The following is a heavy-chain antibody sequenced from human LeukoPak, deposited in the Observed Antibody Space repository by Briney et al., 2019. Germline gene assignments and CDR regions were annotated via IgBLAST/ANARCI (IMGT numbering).Heavy chain of an antibody. CDR1: GYTFTSYY. J-gene: IGHJ4*02. D-gene: IGHD6-6*01. CDR2: INPTGGST. V-gene: IGHV1-46*01. CDR3: ARTAARRFDY. Sequence: ASVKVSCTASGYTFTSYYMHWVRQAPGQGLEWMGIINPTGGSTTYAQKFQGRVTMTRDTSTSTVYMELSSLRSDDTAVYYCARTAARRFDYWGQGTLVTVSS.